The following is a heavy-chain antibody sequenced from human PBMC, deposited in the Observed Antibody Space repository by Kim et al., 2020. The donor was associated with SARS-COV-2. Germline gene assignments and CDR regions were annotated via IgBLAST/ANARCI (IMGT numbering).Heavy chain of an antibody. Sequence: SETLSLTCTVSGGSISSGGYYWSWIRQHPGKGLEWIGYIYYSGSTYYNPSLKSRVTISVDTSKNQFSLKLSSVTAADTAVYYCASGLGYYDSSGYSTGRLYFQHWGQGTLVTVSS. V-gene: IGHV4-31*03. CDR3: ASGLGYYDSSGYSTGRLYFQH. J-gene: IGHJ1*01. D-gene: IGHD3-22*01. CDR1: GGSISSGGYY. CDR2: IYYSGST.